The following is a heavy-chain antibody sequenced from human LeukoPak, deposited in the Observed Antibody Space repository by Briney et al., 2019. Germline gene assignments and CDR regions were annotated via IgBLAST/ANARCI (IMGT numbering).Heavy chain of an antibody. CDR3: ASWGPAAYCSNGSCS. Sequence: GGSLRLSCAASGLTFSSYWMTWVRQAPGKGLEWVANIKRDGSEKYYVDSVKGRFTISRDNAKNSLYLQMNSLRVEDTAVYYCASWGPAAYCSNGSCSWGQGTLVTVSS. D-gene: IGHD2-15*01. V-gene: IGHV3-7*01. J-gene: IGHJ5*02. CDR2: IKRDGSEK. CDR1: GLTFSSYW.